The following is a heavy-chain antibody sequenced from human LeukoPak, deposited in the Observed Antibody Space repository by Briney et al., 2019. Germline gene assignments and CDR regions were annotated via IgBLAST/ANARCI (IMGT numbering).Heavy chain of an antibody. Sequence: GGSLRLSCAASGFTFSSYSMNWVRQAPGKGLEWVSYISSSSSTIYYADSVKGRFTISRDNAKNSLYLQMNSLRAEDTAVYYCARDRDPSGYGMDVWGQGTTATVSS. CDR3: ARDRDPSGYGMDV. CDR2: ISSSSSTI. V-gene: IGHV3-48*01. D-gene: IGHD3-3*01. J-gene: IGHJ6*02. CDR1: GFTFSSYS.